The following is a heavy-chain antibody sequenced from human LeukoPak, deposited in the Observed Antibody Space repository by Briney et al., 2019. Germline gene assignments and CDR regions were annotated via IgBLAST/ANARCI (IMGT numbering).Heavy chain of an antibody. CDR3: ARRGGHGGSFDY. CDR1: GGSISSGDYY. J-gene: IGHJ4*02. CDR2: IYNSGST. V-gene: IGHV4-61*08. D-gene: IGHD4-23*01. Sequence: SETLSLTCTVSGGSISSGDYYWSWIRQPPGKGLEWIGYIYNSGSTNYDRSLKSRVTISVDTSKNQFSLKLSSVTAADTAVYYCARRGGHGGSFDYWGQGTLVTVSS.